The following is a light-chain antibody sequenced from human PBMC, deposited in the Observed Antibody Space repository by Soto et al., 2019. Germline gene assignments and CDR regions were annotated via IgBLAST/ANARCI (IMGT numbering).Light chain of an antibody. CDR1: SSDVGGNNY. CDR2: DVS. J-gene: IGLJ1*01. Sequence: QSVLTQPASVSGSPGQSITISCTGVSSDVGGNNYVSWYQQYPGKAPKLMVCDVSNRPSGVSNRFSGSKSGNTASLTISGLQAEDEADYYCSSFTGTSYVFGTGTKVTVL. V-gene: IGLV2-14*01. CDR3: SSFTGTSYV.